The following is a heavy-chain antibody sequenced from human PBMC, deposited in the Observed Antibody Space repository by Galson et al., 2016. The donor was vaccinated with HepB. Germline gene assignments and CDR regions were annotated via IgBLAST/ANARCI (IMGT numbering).Heavy chain of an antibody. J-gene: IGHJ4*02. CDR3: ARLYPFDF. D-gene: IGHD2-2*01. Sequence: LSLTCTVSGGSISTSDYYWSWIRQSPGKGLEWIGSLYYNGNTYYNSSLKSRVTISVGTSDTQFSLKMTSMTASDTAVYYCARLYPFDFWGQGALVIVSS. V-gene: IGHV4-39*01. CDR2: LYYNGNT. CDR1: GGSISTSDYY.